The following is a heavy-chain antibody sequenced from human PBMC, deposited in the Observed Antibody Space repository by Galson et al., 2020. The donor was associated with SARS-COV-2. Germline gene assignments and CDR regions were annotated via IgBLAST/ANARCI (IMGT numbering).Heavy chain of an antibody. J-gene: IGHJ4*02. CDR3: ARRRRYCSGGTCYSDFDY. CDR1: GDSISSSSYS. D-gene: IGHD2-15*01. V-gene: IGHV4-39*01. CDR2: IYYSGST. Sequence: SETLSLTCTVSGDSISSSSYSWGWIRQPPGKGLEWIGSIYYSGSTHYNASLKSRVTISVDTSKNQFSLRLSSVTAADTAVYYCARRRRYCSGGTCYSDFDYWGQGTLVTVSS.